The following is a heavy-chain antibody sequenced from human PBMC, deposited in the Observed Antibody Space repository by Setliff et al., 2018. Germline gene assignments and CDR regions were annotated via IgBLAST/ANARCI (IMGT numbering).Heavy chain of an antibody. CDR1: GGSISSSSYY. D-gene: IGHD5-12*01. CDR3: AGYSGYGGDDY. Sequence: KSSETLSLTCTVSGGSISSSSYYWGWIRQPPGKGLEWIGSIYYSGSTYYNPSLKSRVTISVDTSKNQFSLKLSSVTAADTAVYYCAGYSGYGGDDYWGQGTLVTVSS. V-gene: IGHV4-39*01. CDR2: IYYSGST. J-gene: IGHJ4*02.